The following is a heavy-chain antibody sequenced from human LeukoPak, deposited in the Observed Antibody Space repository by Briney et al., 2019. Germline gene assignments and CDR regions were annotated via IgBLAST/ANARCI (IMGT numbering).Heavy chain of an antibody. Sequence: SETLSLTCTVSGGSISGFHWSWIRQPPGKAPEWIAYIHYTGNSHYNPSLKSRVTISVDTSKNQFSLKLSSVTAADTAVYYCSRDRGREGGFDSWGRGTLVTVSS. D-gene: IGHD3-16*01. J-gene: IGHJ4*02. CDR2: IHYTGNS. CDR1: GGSISGFH. V-gene: IGHV4-59*01. CDR3: SRDRGREGGFDS.